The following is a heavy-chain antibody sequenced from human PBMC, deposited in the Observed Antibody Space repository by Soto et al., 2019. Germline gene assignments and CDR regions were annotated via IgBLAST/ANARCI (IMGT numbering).Heavy chain of an antibody. Sequence: EVQVVESGGGLVQPGGSLRLSCAASGFTFSNFYMTWVRQAPGKGLDWVAYIAQDGTEIYNVDSVKGRFTISRDNAKSSLYLQMNSLTAEDTALYYCARWSNAIDVWGQGTSVTVSS. D-gene: IGHD2-15*01. CDR2: IAQDGTEI. V-gene: IGHV3-7*03. CDR3: ARWSNAIDV. J-gene: IGHJ6*02. CDR1: GFTFSNFY.